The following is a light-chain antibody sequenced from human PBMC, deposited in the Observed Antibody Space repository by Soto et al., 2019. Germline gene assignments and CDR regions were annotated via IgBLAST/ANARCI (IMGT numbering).Light chain of an antibody. CDR2: DNN. J-gene: IGLJ1*01. CDR1: SSNVGAGYD. V-gene: IGLV1-51*01. CDR3: GTWDTSLSAYV. Sequence: QSVLTQPPSVSGAPGQRVTISCTGSSSNVGAGYDVHWYQQLPGTAPKLLIYDNNKRASGIPDRFSDSKSGTSATLGITGLQTGDEADYYCGTWDTSLSAYVFGTGTKVTVL.